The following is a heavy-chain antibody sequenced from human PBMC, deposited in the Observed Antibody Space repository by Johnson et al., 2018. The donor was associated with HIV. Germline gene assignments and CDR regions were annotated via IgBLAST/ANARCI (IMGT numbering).Heavy chain of an antibody. CDR1: GFTFSTYG. J-gene: IGHJ3*02. CDR3: AKDRNWGASGAFDI. D-gene: IGHD7-27*01. Sequence: QVQLVESGGGVVQPGGSLRLSCAASGFTFSTYGMHWVRQAPGKGLEWVALIWYDGSNKYYADSVKGRFTISRDNSNNTLYLQMDSLRAEDTAVYYCAKDRNWGASGAFDIWGQGTMVTVFS. V-gene: IGHV3-30*02. CDR2: IWYDGSNK.